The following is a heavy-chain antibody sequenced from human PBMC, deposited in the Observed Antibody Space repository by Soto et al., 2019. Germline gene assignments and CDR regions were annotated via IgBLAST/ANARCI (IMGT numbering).Heavy chain of an antibody. CDR2: LYDVDGS. J-gene: IGHJ3*01. V-gene: IGHV3-53*01. D-gene: IGHD1-1*01. CDR1: GLTISGKKY. CDR3: ATWHEREHAFDV. Sequence: DVQLVESGGGLIQPGESLSLSCAAFGLTISGKKYVAWGRQAPGKGLEWVSALYDVDGSFYADSVTGRFTTSSDSSKTTVYLQMNDRRPDDTAVYYCATWHEREHAFDVWGPGTTVTISS.